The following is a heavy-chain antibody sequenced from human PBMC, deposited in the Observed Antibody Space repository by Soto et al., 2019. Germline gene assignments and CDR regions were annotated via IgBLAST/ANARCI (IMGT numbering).Heavy chain of an antibody. Sequence: GGSLRHSYAASELNFSSYGMHWVRQEPGKGLEWVAVIWYDGSNKYYADSVKGRFTISRDNSKNTLYLQMNSLRAEDTAVYYCARDYNAYNWKYLANYYYYYGMDVWGQGTTVTVSS. CDR1: ELNFSSYG. CDR3: ARDYNAYNWKYLANYYYYYGMDV. D-gene: IGHD1-7*01. J-gene: IGHJ6*02. V-gene: IGHV3-33*01. CDR2: IWYDGSNK.